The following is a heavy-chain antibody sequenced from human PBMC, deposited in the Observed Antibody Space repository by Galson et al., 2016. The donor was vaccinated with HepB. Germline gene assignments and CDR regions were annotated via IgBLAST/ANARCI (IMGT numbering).Heavy chain of an antibody. D-gene: IGHD6-19*01. J-gene: IGHJ5*02. CDR3: ARDMSSSWFSYCFDP. CDR1: GGSITSSY. Sequence: SETLSLTCTVSGGSITSSYWSWIRQPPGKGLEWIGYISSSGRTNYNSSLKSRVTISLDTSSNQFSLHLTSVTAAATAVYSCARDMSSSWFSYCFDPRGRGTLVTVSS. CDR2: ISSSGRT. V-gene: IGHV4-59*01.